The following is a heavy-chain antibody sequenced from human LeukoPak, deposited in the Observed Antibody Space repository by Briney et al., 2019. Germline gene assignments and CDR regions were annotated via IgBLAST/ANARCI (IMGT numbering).Heavy chain of an antibody. Sequence: GGSLRLSCAASGFTFSDYYMSWIRQAPGKGLEWVSYISSSGSTIYYADSVKGRFTISRDNAKNSLYLQMNSLRAEDTAVYYCAIYPTHIRYIVATMWRQGTLVTVSS. V-gene: IGHV3-11*01. CDR1: GFTFSDYY. D-gene: IGHD5-12*01. CDR2: ISSSGSTI. CDR3: AIYPTHIRYIVATM. J-gene: IGHJ4*02.